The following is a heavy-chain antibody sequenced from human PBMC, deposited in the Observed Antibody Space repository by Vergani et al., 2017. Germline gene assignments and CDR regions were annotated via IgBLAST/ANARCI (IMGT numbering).Heavy chain of an antibody. CDR2: ISYDGSDK. J-gene: IGHJ6*02. V-gene: IGHV3-30*01. Sequence: QVQLVESGGGVVQPGRSLRLSCVASGFTFRSYAMHWVRQAPGKGLEWVAVISYDGSDKYYADAVKGRVTMSRDKSKNTLYLPMNSLRAEDTAVYYCARESRNYYYYYGMDVWGQGTTVTVSS. CDR1: GFTFRSYA. D-gene: IGHD1-14*01. CDR3: ARESRNYYYYYGMDV.